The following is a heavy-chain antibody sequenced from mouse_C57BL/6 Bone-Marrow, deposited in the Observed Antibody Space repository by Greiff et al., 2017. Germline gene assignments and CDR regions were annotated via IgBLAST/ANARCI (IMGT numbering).Heavy chain of an antibody. CDR3: AILGNLNYYGSSDDRYFDV. Sequence: VKLQQPGAELVKPGASVKVSCKASGYTFTSYWMHWVKQRPGQGLEWIGRIHPSDSVTNYNQKFKGKATLTVDKSSSTAYMQLSSLTSEDSAVYYGAILGNLNYYGSSDDRYFDVWGTGTTVTVSS. V-gene: IGHV1-74*01. CDR1: GYTFTSYW. D-gene: IGHD1-1*01. J-gene: IGHJ1*03. CDR2: IHPSDSVT.